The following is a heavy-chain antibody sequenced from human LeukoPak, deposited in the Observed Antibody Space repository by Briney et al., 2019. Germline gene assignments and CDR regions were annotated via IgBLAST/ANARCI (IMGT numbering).Heavy chain of an antibody. V-gene: IGHV3-21*01. Sequence: RGSLRLSCAASGFTFSSYSMNWVRQAPGKGLEWVSSISSSSSYIYYADSVKGRFTISRDNAKNSLYLQMNSLRAEDTAVYYCARWDSSGWTPSSYWGQGTLVTVSS. J-gene: IGHJ4*02. CDR1: GFTFSSYS. CDR2: ISSSSSYI. D-gene: IGHD6-19*01. CDR3: ARWDSSGWTPSSY.